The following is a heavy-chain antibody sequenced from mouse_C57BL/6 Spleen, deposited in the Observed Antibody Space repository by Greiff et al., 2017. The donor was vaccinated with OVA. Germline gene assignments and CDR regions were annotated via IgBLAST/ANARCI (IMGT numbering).Heavy chain of an antibody. V-gene: IGHV5-17*01. Sequence: EVQVVESGGGLVKPGGSLKLSCAASGFTFSDYGMHWVRQAPEKGLEWVAYISSGSSTIYYADTVKGRFTISRDNAKNTLFLQMTSLRSEDTAMYDCARGMVTTPYYFDYWGQGTTLTVSS. CDR2: ISSGSSTI. J-gene: IGHJ2*01. CDR1: GFTFSDYG. D-gene: IGHD2-2*01. CDR3: ARGMVTTPYYFDY.